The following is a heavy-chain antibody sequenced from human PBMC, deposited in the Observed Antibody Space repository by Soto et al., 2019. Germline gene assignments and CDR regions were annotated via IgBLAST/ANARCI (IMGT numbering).Heavy chain of an antibody. CDR1: GGSISSGDYY. V-gene: IGHV4-61*08. J-gene: IGHJ5*02. CDR3: AKDSGYNYGYFRWFDP. Sequence: SETLSLTCTVSGGSISSGDYYWSWIRQPPGKGLEWIGEINHSGSTNYNPALKSRVTISVDTSKSQFSLKLSSVTAADTAVYYCAKDSGYNYGYFRWFDPWGQGTLVTVSS. CDR2: INHSGST. D-gene: IGHD5-18*01.